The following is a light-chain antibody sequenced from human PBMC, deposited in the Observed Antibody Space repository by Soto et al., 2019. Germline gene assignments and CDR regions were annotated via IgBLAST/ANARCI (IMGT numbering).Light chain of an antibody. Sequence: QSALTQPASVSGSPGQSITISCTGTSNDVGGYNYVSWYQHHPGKAPKLMIYDVGNRPSGVSNRFSGSKSGNTASLTISGLQAEDEADYYCSSYRSRSTVVFGGGTKVPVL. CDR1: SNDVGGYNY. V-gene: IGLV2-14*03. CDR3: SSYRSRSTVV. CDR2: DVG. J-gene: IGLJ2*01.